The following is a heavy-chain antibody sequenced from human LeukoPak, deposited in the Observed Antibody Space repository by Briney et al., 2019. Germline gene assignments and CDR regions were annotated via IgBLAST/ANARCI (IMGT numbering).Heavy chain of an antibody. CDR1: GFPFSNYA. D-gene: IGHD3-22*01. CDR3: ARDSQSHAWSQFDY. Sequence: GGSLRLSCAASGFPFSNYAMTWVRQAPGKGLEWVSSISDTGGSTYYAVSVRGRFTFSRDNSKNMLYLQMSSLRVEDTAVYYCARDSQSHAWSQFDYWGQGALVTVSS. J-gene: IGHJ4*02. CDR2: ISDTGGST. V-gene: IGHV3-23*01.